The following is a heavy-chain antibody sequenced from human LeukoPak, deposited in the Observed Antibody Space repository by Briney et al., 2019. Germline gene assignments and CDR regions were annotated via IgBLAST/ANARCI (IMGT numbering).Heavy chain of an antibody. Sequence: KPSETLSLTCTVSGGSVSSGSYYWSWIRQPPGKGLEWIGNIYYSGSTNYNPPLKSRATISLDTSKNQFSLKLSSVTAADTAVYYCARGQPEVAATFVYYYYAMDVWGQGTTVTVSS. CDR1: GGSVSSGSYY. CDR3: ARGQPEVAATFVYYYYAMDV. D-gene: IGHD2-15*01. V-gene: IGHV4-61*01. J-gene: IGHJ6*02. CDR2: IYYSGST.